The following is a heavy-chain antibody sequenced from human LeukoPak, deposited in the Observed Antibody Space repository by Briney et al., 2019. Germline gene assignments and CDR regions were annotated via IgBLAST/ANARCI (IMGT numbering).Heavy chain of an antibody. CDR1: GHTSTTHA. D-gene: IGHD2-2*01. V-gene: IGHV1-3*01. CDR3: ARGYCSSSSCYMDA. J-gene: IGHJ6*02. CDR2: IHAGNGNI. Sequence: ASVKVSCKASGHTSTTHAIHWVRQAPGQGLEWMGWIHAGNGNIKYSQKFQGRVTITGDTSASTAYMELSSPRSEDTAVYYCARGYCSSSSCYMDAWGQGTTVTISS.